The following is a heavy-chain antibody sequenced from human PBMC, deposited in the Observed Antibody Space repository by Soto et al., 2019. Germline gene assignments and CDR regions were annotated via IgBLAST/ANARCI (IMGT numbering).Heavy chain of an antibody. J-gene: IGHJ1*01. CDR2: ISTDASST. CDR3: ARLPNKSPQN. Sequence: EVQLVESGGGLVQPGGSLRLSCAASGFTFSSYWMHWVRQAPGKGLVWVSSISTDASSTSDADPVKGRFTISRDNAKNTLYLQMNSVRAEDTAVYYCARLPNKSPQNWGQGTRVIVSP. V-gene: IGHV3-74*01. CDR1: GFTFSSYW.